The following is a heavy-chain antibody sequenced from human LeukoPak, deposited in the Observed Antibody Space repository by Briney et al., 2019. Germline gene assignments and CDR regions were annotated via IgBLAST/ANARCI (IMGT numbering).Heavy chain of an antibody. J-gene: IGHJ6*02. V-gene: IGHV4-34*01. CDR2: INHSGST. CDR1: GGSFSGYY. D-gene: IGHD6-19*01. CDR3: ARRSSGWYYYYGMDV. Sequence: SETLSLTCAVYGGSFSGYYRSWIRQPPGKGLEWIGEINHSGSTNYNPSLKSRVTISVDTSKNQFSLKLSSVTAADTAVYYCARRSSGWYYYYGMDVWGQGTTVTVSS.